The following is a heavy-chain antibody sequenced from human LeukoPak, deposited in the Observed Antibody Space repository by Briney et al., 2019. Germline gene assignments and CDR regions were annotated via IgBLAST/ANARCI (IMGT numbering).Heavy chain of an antibody. Sequence: PGGSLPLSCPGSGFTFSSYAMHGVRQPPGRGVEGVTGISYDRSNKYYADSVKGRFTIAKDNTKHTLYLQMNRLRAEDTAVYYCARGPPRYSPMDYWGQGTLVTVAS. CDR3: ARGPPRYSPMDY. CDR2: ISYDRSNK. V-gene: IGHV3-30*04. CDR1: GFTFSSYA. D-gene: IGHD3-16*02. J-gene: IGHJ4*02.